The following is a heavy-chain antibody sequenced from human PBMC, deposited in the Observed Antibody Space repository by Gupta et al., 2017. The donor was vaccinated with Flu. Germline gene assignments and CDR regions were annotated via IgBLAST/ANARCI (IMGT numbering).Heavy chain of an antibody. CDR3: ATTYGSGSNYAFDI. Sequence: FTISRHNAKNTLYLQMNSLRPEDTALYYCATTYGSGSNYAFDIWGQGTMVTVSS. J-gene: IGHJ3*02. V-gene: IGHV3-53*04. D-gene: IGHD3-10*01.